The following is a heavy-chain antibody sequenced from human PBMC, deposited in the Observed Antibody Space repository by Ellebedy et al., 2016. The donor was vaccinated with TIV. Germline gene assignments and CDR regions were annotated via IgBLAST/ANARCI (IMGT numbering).Heavy chain of an antibody. D-gene: IGHD4-17*01. Sequence: ASVKVSCKASGYTFTNFAIHWVRQASGQGLEWMGWINAGNGNTKYSQKFQGRVTITRDTSASTAYMELSSLRSEDTAVYYCARDRTASMDVWGKGTTVTVSS. CDR2: INAGNGNT. J-gene: IGHJ6*03. V-gene: IGHV1-3*01. CDR3: ARDRTASMDV. CDR1: GYTFTNFA.